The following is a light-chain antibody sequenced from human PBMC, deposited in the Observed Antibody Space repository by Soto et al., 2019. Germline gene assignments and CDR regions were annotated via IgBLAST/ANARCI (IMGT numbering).Light chain of an antibody. CDR3: SSYTSSSTYV. CDR1: SSDVGNSNG. Sequence: QSALTQPPPVPGSPGQSVAISCTGTSSDVGNSNGVSWYHQPPGTAPKLIIYDVNNRPSGVPDRFSGSKSGNTASLTISGLQAEDEGDYYCSSYTSSSTYVFGTGTKVTVL. V-gene: IGLV2-18*02. CDR2: DVN. J-gene: IGLJ1*01.